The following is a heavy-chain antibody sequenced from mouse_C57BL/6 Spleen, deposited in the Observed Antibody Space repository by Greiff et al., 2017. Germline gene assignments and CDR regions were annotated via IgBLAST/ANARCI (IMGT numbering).Heavy chain of an antibody. CDR2: RSYDGSN. V-gene: IGHV3-6*01. CDR3: AREGYYDYPWFAY. CDR1: GYSITSGYY. J-gene: IGHJ3*01. D-gene: IGHD2-4*01. Sequence: EVQLQQSGPGLVKPSQSLSLTCSVTGYSITSGYYWNWIRQFPGNKLEWMGYRSYDGSNNYNPSLKNRISITRDTSKNQFFLKLNSVTTEDTATYYCAREGYYDYPWFAYWGQGTLVTVSA.